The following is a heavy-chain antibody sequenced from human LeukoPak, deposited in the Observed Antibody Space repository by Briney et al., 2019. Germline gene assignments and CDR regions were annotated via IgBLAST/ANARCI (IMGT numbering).Heavy chain of an antibody. J-gene: IGHJ6*03. CDR3: ARGPPRGKYYNLDA. Sequence: GGSLTLSCAASGFTFSSFDMHWVRHPTGQGLEWVSTIGTASDTYYPGSVEGRFTLSRDNAKNSLYLQMNSLTAGDTAVYYCARGPPRGKYYNLDACGKGTTVTVSS. CDR2: IGTASDT. D-gene: IGHD1-1*01. CDR1: GFTFSSFD. V-gene: IGHV3-13*01.